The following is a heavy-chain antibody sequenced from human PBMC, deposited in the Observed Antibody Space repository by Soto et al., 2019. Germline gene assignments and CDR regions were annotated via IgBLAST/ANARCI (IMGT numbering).Heavy chain of an antibody. J-gene: IGHJ6*02. CDR1: GYTFTSYG. CDR3: ASLYLSGLRIAARVWHYGMDV. CDR2: ISAYNGNT. V-gene: IGHV1-18*04. D-gene: IGHD6-6*01. Sequence: ASVKVSCKASGYTFTSYGISWVRQAPGQGLEWMGWISAYNGNTNYAQKVQGRVTMTIDTPTSTAYMDLNRLRSDDTAVYYCASLYLSGLRIAARVWHYGMDVWGQGTTVTVSS.